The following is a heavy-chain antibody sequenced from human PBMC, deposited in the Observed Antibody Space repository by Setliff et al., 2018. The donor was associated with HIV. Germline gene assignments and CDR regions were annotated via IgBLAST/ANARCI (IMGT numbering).Heavy chain of an antibody. D-gene: IGHD6-13*01. CDR3: VKDYSSSWGAFDI. CDR1: GFTLRSFA. Sequence: QPGGSLRLSCSASGFTLRSFAMHWVRQAPGKGLEYVSSINNHGDNTYYADSVKGRFTVSRDNSRNTLDLQMSSLRPEDTAVYYCVKDYSSSWGAFDIWGQGTMVTVSS. V-gene: IGHV3-64D*09. CDR2: INNHGDNT. J-gene: IGHJ3*02.